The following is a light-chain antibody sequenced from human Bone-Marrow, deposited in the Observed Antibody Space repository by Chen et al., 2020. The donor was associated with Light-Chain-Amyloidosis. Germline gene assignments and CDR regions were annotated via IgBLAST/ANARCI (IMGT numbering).Light chain of an antibody. J-gene: IGLJ3*02. V-gene: IGLV1-40*01. CDR3: QSYDSGLSGWL. CDR1: SSNIGAGYD. Sequence: QSVLTQPPSVSWDPGQRVTISCPGSSSNIGAGYDVNWYQQLPGAAPRLLIYGNNNRPSGVPQRFFAFKSGTSASLASTGLQAEDEADYYCQSYDSGLSGWLFGGGTKLTVL. CDR2: GNN.